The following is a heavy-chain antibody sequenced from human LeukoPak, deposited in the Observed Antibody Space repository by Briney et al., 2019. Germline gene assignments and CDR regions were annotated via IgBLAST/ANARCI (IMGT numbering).Heavy chain of an antibody. CDR1: GFTFSSYG. CDR2: IRYDGSNK. D-gene: IGHD3-9*01. CDR3: AKNYDILTGYYNPFDY. J-gene: IGHJ4*02. V-gene: IGHV3-30*02. Sequence: GGSLRLSCAASGFTFSSYGMHWVRQAPGKGLEWVAFIRYDGSNKYYADSVKGRFTISRDNSKNTLYLQMNSLRAEDTAVYYCAKNYDILTGYYNPFDYWGQGTLVTVSS.